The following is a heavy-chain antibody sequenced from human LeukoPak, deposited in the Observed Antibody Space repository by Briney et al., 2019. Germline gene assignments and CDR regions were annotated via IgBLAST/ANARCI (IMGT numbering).Heavy chain of an antibody. CDR1: GFTFSSYE. D-gene: IGHD5-18*01. J-gene: IGHJ4*02. CDR3: ARQQLQLWYD. V-gene: IGHV3-48*03. Sequence: GGSLRLSCAASGFTFSSYEMNWVRQAPGKGLEWVSYISSSARTTYYADSVKGRFTISRDNAKNSLYLQMNSLRAEDTAVYYCARQQLQLWYDWGQGTLVTVSS. CDR2: ISSSARTT.